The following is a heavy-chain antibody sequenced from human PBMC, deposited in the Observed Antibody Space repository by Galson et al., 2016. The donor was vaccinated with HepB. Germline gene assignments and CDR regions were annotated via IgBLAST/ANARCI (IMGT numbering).Heavy chain of an antibody. V-gene: IGHV3-23*01. CDR3: VKYLHGGNYFDS. CDR1: GFSFSNYG. D-gene: IGHD3-16*01. Sequence: SLRLSCAASGFSFSNYGMNWVRQAPGKGLEWVSSISGSGVSTYYADSVKGRFTISRDNSKDKVYLQMTSLRAEDTAVYYCVKYLHGGNYFDSWGQGTLVTVSS. CDR2: ISGSGVST. J-gene: IGHJ4*02.